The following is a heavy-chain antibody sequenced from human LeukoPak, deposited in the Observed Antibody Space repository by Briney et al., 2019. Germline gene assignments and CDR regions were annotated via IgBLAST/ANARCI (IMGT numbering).Heavy chain of an antibody. J-gene: IGHJ4*02. D-gene: IGHD5-18*01. CDR1: GGSISSHY. V-gene: IGHV4-59*08. CDR2: FSYSEST. Sequence: SETLSLTCTVSGGSISSHYWSWIRQPPGKGLEWIGYFSYSESTNYNPSLKSRVTISADTSKNQSSLKLSSVTAADTAVYYCARLKYNYGPFDYWGQATLVTVSS. CDR3: ARLKYNYGPFDY.